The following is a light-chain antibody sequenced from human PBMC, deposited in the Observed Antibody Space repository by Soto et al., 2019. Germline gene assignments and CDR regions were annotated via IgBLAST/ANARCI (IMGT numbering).Light chain of an antibody. Sequence: QSVLTQPASVSGSPGQSITISCTGTSSDVGGYNYVSWYQQHPGKAPKLMIYEVSYRPSGVSNRFSGSKSGNTASLTISGLQAEDEADYYCSSYTSSTTPVLFGGGTKLTVL. V-gene: IGLV2-14*01. CDR3: SSYTSSTTPVL. J-gene: IGLJ2*01. CDR2: EVS. CDR1: SSDVGGYNY.